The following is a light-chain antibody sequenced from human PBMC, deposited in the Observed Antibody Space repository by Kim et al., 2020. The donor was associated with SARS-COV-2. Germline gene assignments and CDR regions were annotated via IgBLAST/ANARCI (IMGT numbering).Light chain of an antibody. CDR2: GKN. J-gene: IGLJ3*02. CDR3: NSRDSSGNRV. CDR1: SLRSYY. V-gene: IGLV3-19*01. Sequence: ELTQDPAVSVALGQTVRITCQGDSLRSYYASWYQQKPGQAPVLVIYGKNNRPSGIPDRFSGSSSGNTASLTITGAQAEDEADYYCNSRDSSGNRVFGGG.